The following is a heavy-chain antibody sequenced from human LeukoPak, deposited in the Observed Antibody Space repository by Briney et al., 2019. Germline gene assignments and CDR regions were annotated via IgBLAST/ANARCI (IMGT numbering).Heavy chain of an antibody. Sequence: PGGSLRLSCAASGFTFSSYSMNWVRQAPGKGLKWISYIGSSSSTIYYSDSVQGRFTISRDNSKNTLYLQMNSLRAEDTAVYYCARDQRTTVTTEYSSYYFDYWGQGTLVTVSS. D-gene: IGHD4-17*01. CDR1: GFTFSSYS. CDR3: ARDQRTTVTTEYSSYYFDY. CDR2: IGSSSSTI. J-gene: IGHJ4*02. V-gene: IGHV3-48*01.